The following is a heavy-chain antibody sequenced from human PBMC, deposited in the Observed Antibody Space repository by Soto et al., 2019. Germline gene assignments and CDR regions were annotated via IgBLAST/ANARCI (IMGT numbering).Heavy chain of an antibody. CDR1: GFTFSSYA. Sequence: QVQLVESGGGVVQPGRSLRLSCAASGFTFSSYAMHWVRQAPGKGLEWVAVISYDGSNKYYADSVKGRFTISRDNSKNTLYRQRNSLGAEDTAVYYCARDCPRYSGRRGGCYYYYGMDVWGQGTTVTVSS. J-gene: IGHJ6*02. V-gene: IGHV3-30-3*01. CDR2: ISYDGSNK. D-gene: IGHD1-26*01. CDR3: ARDCPRYSGRRGGCYYYYGMDV.